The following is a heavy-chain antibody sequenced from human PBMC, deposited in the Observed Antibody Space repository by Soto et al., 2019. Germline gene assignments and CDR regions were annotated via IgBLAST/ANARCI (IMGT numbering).Heavy chain of an antibody. CDR2: IIPIFGTA. J-gene: IGHJ3*02. CDR1: GGTFSSYA. V-gene: IGHV1-69*13. D-gene: IGHD5-12*01. Sequence: GASVKVSCKASGGTFSSYAISWVRQAPGQGLEWMGGIIPIFGTANYAQKFQGRVTITADESTSTAYMELSSLRSEDTAVYYCAREQPSVTTIAFDIWGQRAMGT. CDR3: AREQPSVTTIAFDI.